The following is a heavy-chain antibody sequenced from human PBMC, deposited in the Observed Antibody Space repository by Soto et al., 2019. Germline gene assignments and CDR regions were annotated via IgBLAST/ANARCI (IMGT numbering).Heavy chain of an antibody. D-gene: IGHD4-17*01. V-gene: IGHV4-4*02. CDR1: GGSLSSSNW. CDR3: ATRSGDYVGWFDP. Sequence: TETLSLTCAVSGGSLSSSNWWSWVRQPPGKGLEWIGEIYHSGSTNYNPSLKSRVTISVDKSKNQFSLKLSSVTAADTAVYYCATRSGDYVGWFDPWGQGTQVTVSS. J-gene: IGHJ5*02. CDR2: IYHSGST.